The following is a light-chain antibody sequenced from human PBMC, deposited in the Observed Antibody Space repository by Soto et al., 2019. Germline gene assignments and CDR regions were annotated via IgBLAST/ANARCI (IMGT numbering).Light chain of an antibody. CDR2: RNN. CDR3: AAWDTSLSGHVV. Sequence: QSVLTQPPSAYGTPGQRVTISCSGSSPNLGSNYVYWYQQLPGTAPKLLIYRNNQRPSGVPDRFSGSKSGTSASLAISGIRSEYESDYYCAAWDTSLSGHVVFGGGTKLAVL. CDR1: SPNLGSNY. V-gene: IGLV1-47*01. J-gene: IGLJ2*01.